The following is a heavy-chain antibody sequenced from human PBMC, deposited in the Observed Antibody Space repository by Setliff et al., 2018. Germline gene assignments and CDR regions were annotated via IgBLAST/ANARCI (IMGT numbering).Heavy chain of an antibody. CDR2: INYSGST. J-gene: IGHJ2*01. CDR3: ARGGAYYYDSSGYWYFDL. CDR1: GGSISSMSYY. D-gene: IGHD3-22*01. Sequence: PSETLSLTCTVSGGSISSMSYYWGWIRQPPGKGLEWIAEINYSGSTNYNPSLKSRVTISVDTSGNHFSLRLSSVTAADTAVYYCARGGAYYYDSSGYWYFDLWGRGTLVTVSS. V-gene: IGHV4-39*02.